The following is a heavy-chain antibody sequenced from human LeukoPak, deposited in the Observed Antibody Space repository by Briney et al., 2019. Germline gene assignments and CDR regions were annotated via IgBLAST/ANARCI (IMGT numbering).Heavy chain of an antibody. V-gene: IGHV4-39*01. CDR1: GGSISSSSYY. CDR2: IYYSGST. CDR3: ARHRLYSSPGDY. D-gene: IGHD6-13*01. J-gene: IGHJ4*02. Sequence: SETLSLTCTVSGGSISSSSYYWGWIRQPPGKGLEWIGSIYYSGSTYYNPSLKSRVTISVDTSKNQSSLKLSSVTAADTAVYYCARHRLYSSPGDYWGQGTLVTVSS.